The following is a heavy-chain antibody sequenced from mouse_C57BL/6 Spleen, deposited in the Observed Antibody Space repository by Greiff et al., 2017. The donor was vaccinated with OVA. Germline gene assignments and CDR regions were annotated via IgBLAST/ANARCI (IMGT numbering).Heavy chain of an antibody. D-gene: IGHD2-1*01. CDR2: INPNNGGT. V-gene: IGHV1-26*01. CDR3: ARGYGNYEYFDV. CDR1: GYTFTDYY. Sequence: EVQLQQSGPELVKPGASVKISCKASGYTFTDYYMNWVKQSHGKSLGWIGDINPNNGGTSYNQKFKGKATLTVDKSSSTAYMELRSLTSEDSAVYYCARGYGNYEYFDVWGTGTTVTVSS. J-gene: IGHJ1*03.